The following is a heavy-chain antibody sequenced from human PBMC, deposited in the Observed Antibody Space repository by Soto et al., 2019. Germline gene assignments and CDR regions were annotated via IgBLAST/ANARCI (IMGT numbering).Heavy chain of an antibody. J-gene: IGHJ3*02. D-gene: IGHD2-8*02. V-gene: IGHV3-23*01. CDR3: AKATATGGGAFDI. Sequence: GGSLRLSGAASGFICSSYDMSWVRQAPGKGLEWVSTILVGGSTHYPDSVKGRFTISRDNSKNTVFLQMNSLTAGDTAVYYCAKATATGGGAFDICGQGTMVT. CDR1: GFICSSYD. CDR2: ILVGGST.